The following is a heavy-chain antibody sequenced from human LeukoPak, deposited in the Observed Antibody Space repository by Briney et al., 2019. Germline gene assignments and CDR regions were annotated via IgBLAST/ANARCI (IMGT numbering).Heavy chain of an antibody. CDR1: GFTFRSFV. J-gene: IGHJ3*02. V-gene: IGHV3-69-1*01. CDR2: ISSSYAI. CDR3: ARDRHFVAFDI. Sequence: PGGSLRLSCAASGFTFRSFVMHWVRQAPGKGLEWVSSISSSYAIYFADSVKGRFTISRDNAKNSVYLHMNSLRAEDTAVYYCARDRHFVAFDIWGQGTMVTVSS.